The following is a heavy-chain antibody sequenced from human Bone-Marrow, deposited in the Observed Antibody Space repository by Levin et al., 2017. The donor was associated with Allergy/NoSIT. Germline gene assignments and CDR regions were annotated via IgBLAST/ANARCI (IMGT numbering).Heavy chain of an antibody. CDR1: GYFFTAYY. CDR3: ASLPMEGTFDI. CDR2: IDPNSGGT. Sequence: ASVKVSCKASGYFFTAYYLHWVRQAPGQGLEWMGWIDPNSGGTNYAQKFQGSVTMTRDTSISTAYMELSRLRSDDTAVYYCASLPMEGTFDIWGQGTMVTVSS. J-gene: IGHJ3*02. V-gene: IGHV1-2*02. D-gene: IGHD3-10*01.